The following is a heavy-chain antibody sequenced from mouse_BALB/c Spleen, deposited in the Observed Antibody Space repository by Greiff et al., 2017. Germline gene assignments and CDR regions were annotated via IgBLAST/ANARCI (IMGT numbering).Heavy chain of an antibody. CDR1: GFTFSSYA. Sequence: EVMLVESGGGLVKPGGSLKLSCAASGFTFSSYAMSWVRQSPEKRLEWVAEISSGGSYTYYPDTVTGRFTISRDNAKNTLYLEMSSLRSEDTAMYYGAREVGAMDYWGQGTSVTVSS. V-gene: IGHV5-9-4*01. D-gene: IGHD1-1*01. CDR3: AREVGAMDY. J-gene: IGHJ4*01. CDR2: ISSGGSYT.